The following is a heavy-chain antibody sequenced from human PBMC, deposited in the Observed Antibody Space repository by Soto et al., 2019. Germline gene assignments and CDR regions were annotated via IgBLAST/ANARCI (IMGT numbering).Heavy chain of an antibody. CDR2: VYYTGDN. D-gene: IGHD3-16*01. CDR3: VRHGGIRSATLLDT. V-gene: IGHV4-39*01. Sequence: QMEESGPRLVKPSETLTLTCTVSGGSINKSPYFWSWIRQPPGKGLEWIGDVYYTGDNYYYPSLKGRVPPSVETSKNQFYLKMTSVTAADTARYYCVRHGGIRSATLLDTWGQGILVTGSS. CDR1: GGSINKSPYF. J-gene: IGHJ5*02.